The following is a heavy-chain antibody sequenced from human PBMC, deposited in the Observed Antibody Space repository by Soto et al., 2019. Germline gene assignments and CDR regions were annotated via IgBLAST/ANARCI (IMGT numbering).Heavy chain of an antibody. Sequence: QPQLVQSGVELKKPGASVRVSCKASGYPFTKFGINWVRQAPGQGLEWMGWISGHSGGTKYGPKCRDRLTIVTDISSKSAYMELRSLKADITAVYYCAKDGGHGARTHICGMDVWGQGTTVTVSS. CDR3: AKDGGHGARTHICGMDV. CDR2: ISGHSGGT. V-gene: IGHV1-18*01. J-gene: IGHJ6*02. D-gene: IGHD1-1*01. CDR1: GYPFTKFG.